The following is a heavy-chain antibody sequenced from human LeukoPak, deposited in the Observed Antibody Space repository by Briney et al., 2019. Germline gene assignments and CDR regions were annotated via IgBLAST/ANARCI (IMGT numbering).Heavy chain of an antibody. CDR2: MYNSGST. V-gene: IGHV4-61*10. D-gene: IGHD3-22*01. J-gene: IGHJ3*02. CDR3: ARDLTTGSDAFDI. CDR1: GGSISSDTFY. Sequence: KPSETLSLTCAVSGGSISSDTFYWSWIRQPAGKGLEWIGRMYNSGSTNYNPSLKSRVTISVDTSKNQFSLKLSSVTAADTAVYYCARDLTTGSDAFDIWGQGTMVTVSS.